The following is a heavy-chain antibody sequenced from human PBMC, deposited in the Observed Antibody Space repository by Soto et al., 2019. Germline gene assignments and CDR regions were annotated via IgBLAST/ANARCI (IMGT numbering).Heavy chain of an antibody. Sequence: PGGSLRLSCAASGFNFNTYWMHWVRQAPGKGLEWVAVISYDGSNKYYADSVKGRFTISRDNSKNTLYLQMNSLRAEDTAVYYCASLAAAGTLSFDYWGQGTLVTVSS. CDR3: ASLAAAGTLSFDY. J-gene: IGHJ4*02. D-gene: IGHD6-13*01. V-gene: IGHV3-30-3*01. CDR2: ISYDGSNK. CDR1: GFNFNTYW.